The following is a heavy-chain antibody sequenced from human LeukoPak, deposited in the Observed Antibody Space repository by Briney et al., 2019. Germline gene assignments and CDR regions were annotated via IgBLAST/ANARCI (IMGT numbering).Heavy chain of an antibody. V-gene: IGHV4-39*07. D-gene: IGHD3-22*01. CDR1: GGSISSSSYY. Sequence: SETLSLTCTVSGGSISSSSYYWGWIRQPPGKELEWIGSIYYSGSTYYNPSLKSRVTISVDTSKNQFSLKLSSVTAADTAVYYCARADYYDSSGPPHDAFDIWGQGTMVTVSS. CDR2: IYYSGST. CDR3: ARADYYDSSGPPHDAFDI. J-gene: IGHJ3*02.